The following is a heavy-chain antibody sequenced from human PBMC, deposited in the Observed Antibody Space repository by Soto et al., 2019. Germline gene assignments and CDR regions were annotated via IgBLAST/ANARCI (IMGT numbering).Heavy chain of an antibody. J-gene: IGHJ4*02. Sequence: QVQLQESGPGLVKPSQTLSLTCTVSDGSISSGGYYWSWIRQHPGKGLEWIGYIYYSGSTYYNPSLKSRVTISVDTSKNQFSLKLSSVTAADTAVYYCYSSGTRIHAFDYWGQGTLVTVSS. CDR3: YSSGTRIHAFDY. CDR2: IYYSGST. D-gene: IGHD4-4*01. V-gene: IGHV4-31*03. CDR1: DGSISSGGYY.